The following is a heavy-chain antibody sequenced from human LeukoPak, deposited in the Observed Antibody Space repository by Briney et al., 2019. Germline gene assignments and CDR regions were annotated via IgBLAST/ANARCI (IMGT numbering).Heavy chain of an antibody. J-gene: IGHJ4*02. CDR2: ISYDGAKK. D-gene: IGHD3-10*01. V-gene: IGHV3-30-3*01. CDR1: GFSFNNYA. Sequence: PGGSLRLSCAASGFSFNNYAVNWVRQAPGKGLEWVAVISYDGAKKYFADSVKGRFTISRDNPKNTLYLQMNSLRPDDSAVYYCARGAYYFDYWGQGTLVTVSS. CDR3: ARGAYYFDY.